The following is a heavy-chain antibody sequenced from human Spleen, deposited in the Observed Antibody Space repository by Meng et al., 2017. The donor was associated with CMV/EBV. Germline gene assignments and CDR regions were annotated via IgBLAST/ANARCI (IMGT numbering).Heavy chain of an antibody. CDR3: AKEILWLMGDNYFDY. CDR1: GFTFSSYA. CDR2: ISDSGYST. J-gene: IGHJ4*02. V-gene: IGHV3-23*01. Sequence: SGFTFSSYAMSWVRQAPGKGLEWVSGISDSGYSTFYADSVKGRFTISRDNSKNTLYLQMNSLRAEDTSVYYCAKEILWLMGDNYFDYWGQGTLVTVSS. D-gene: IGHD3-16*01.